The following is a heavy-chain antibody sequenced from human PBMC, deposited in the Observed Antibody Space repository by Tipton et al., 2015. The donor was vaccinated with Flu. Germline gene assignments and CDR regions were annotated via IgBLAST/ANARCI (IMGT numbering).Heavy chain of an antibody. CDR1: GGSISSYY. CDR3: ARQSGYCSGGSCYWDGMDV. D-gene: IGHD2-15*01. J-gene: IGHJ6*02. V-gene: IGHV4-59*08. CDR2: IYYSGST. Sequence: TLSLTCTVSGGSISSYYWSWIRQPPGKGLEWIGYIYYSGSTNYTPSLKSRVTISVDTSKNQFSLKLSSVTAADTAVYYCARQSGYCSGGSCYWDGMDVWGQGTTVTVSS.